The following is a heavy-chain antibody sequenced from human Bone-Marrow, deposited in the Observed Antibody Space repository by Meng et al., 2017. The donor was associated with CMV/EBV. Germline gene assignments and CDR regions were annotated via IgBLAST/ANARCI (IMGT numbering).Heavy chain of an antibody. CDR1: GGTFSTYA. V-gene: IGHV1-69*10. CDR3: ATDQGPMRGYSFGYLGYS. J-gene: IGHJ5*02. Sequence: SVKVSCKASGGTFSTYAISWVRQAPGQGLEWMGGIIPVLGVATYAQKFQDTVTITADKFATTVYMELTSLISEDTAIYFCATDQGPMRGYSFGYLGYSWAQGTLVTVSS. D-gene: IGHD5-18*01. CDR2: IIPVLGVA.